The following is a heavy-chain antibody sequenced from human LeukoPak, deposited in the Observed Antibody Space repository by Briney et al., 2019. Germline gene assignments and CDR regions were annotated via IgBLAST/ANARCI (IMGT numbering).Heavy chain of an antibody. J-gene: IGHJ4*02. CDR2: IWYDGSNK. V-gene: IGHV3-33*01. CDR1: GFTFSSYG. CDR3: ARGGGYNYEGLDY. D-gene: IGHD5-24*01. Sequence: PGRSLRLSCAASGFTFSSYGMHWVRQAPGKGLEWVAVIWYDGSNKYYADSVKGRFTISRDNSKNTVYLQMNSLRAEDTAVYYCARGGGYNYEGLDYWGQGTLVTVSS.